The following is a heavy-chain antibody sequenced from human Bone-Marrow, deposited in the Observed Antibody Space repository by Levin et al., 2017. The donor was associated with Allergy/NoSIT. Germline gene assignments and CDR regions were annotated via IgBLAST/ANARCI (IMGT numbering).Heavy chain of an antibody. V-gene: IGHV4-39*01. CDR2: ISYSGTT. CDR3: ARLGVRAARLGDS. J-gene: IGHJ4*02. D-gene: IGHD6-6*01. CDR1: GGSISSTDYC. Sequence: SETLSLTCAVSGGSISSTDYCWGWIRQPPGKGLEWIGSISYSGTTFYNPSLKSRVTISVDTSKIQFSLKLSSVTAADSAVYYCARLGVRAARLGDSWGQGTLVTVSS.